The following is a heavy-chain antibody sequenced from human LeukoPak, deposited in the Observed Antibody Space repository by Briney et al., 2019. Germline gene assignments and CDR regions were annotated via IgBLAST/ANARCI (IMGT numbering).Heavy chain of an antibody. CDR1: GYTFTSYG. Sequence: ASVKVSCKASGYTFTSYGINWVRQATGQGLEWMGWMNPNSGNTGYAQKFQGRVTMTRNTSISTAYMELSSLRSEDTAVYYCARGSVRVYYYDSSGYYPPNMDVWGQGTTVTVSS. CDR3: ARGSVRVYYYDSSGYYPPNMDV. D-gene: IGHD3-22*01. V-gene: IGHV1-8*02. CDR2: MNPNSGNT. J-gene: IGHJ6*02.